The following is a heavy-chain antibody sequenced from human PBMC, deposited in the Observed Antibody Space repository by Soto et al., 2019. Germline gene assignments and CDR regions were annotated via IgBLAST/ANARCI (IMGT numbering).Heavy chain of an antibody. CDR1: GYTFTNYA. D-gene: IGHD5-12*01. Sequence: QVQRVQSGAEEKKPGASVKVSCKASGYTFTNYAMHWVRQAPGQRLEWMGWINAGNGNTKYSQKFQGRVTITRDTSASTAYMELSSLRSEDTAVYYCARVSGYYLPDYWGQGTLVTVSS. V-gene: IGHV1-3*05. CDR2: INAGNGNT. J-gene: IGHJ4*02. CDR3: ARVSGYYLPDY.